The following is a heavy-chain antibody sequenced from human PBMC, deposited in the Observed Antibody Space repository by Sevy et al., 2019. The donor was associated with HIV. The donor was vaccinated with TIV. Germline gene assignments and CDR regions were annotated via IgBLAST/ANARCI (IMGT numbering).Heavy chain of an antibody. CDR3: ARARYNYYDSSGFLDY. CDR1: GGSISSDY. CDR2: IYYSGST. V-gene: IGHV4-59*01. D-gene: IGHD3-22*01. J-gene: IGHJ4*02. Sequence: SETLSLTCTVSGGSISSDYWSWVRQPPGKGLEWIGYIYYSGSTNYNPSLKSRVTISVDTSKNQFSLKLSSVTAADTAVYYCARARYNYYDSSGFLDYWGQGTLVTVSS.